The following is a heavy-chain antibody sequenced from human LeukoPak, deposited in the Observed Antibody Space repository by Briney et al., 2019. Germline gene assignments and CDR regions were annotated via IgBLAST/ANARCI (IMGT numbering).Heavy chain of an antibody. CDR1: GNTFTNYW. V-gene: IGHV5-51*01. Sequence: GESLKISCKGSGNTFTNYWIGWVRQLPEKGLEWMGIIYPGDSDTRYSPSFQGQVTISADKSISTAYLQWSSLKASDTAMYYCARQHSSSWYDYWGQGTLVTVSS. D-gene: IGHD6-13*01. CDR3: ARQHSSSWYDY. J-gene: IGHJ4*02. CDR2: IYPGDSDT.